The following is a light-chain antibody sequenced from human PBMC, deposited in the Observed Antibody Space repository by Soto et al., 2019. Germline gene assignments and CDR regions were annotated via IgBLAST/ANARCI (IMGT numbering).Light chain of an antibody. CDR3: QQYNNWPGT. V-gene: IGKV3-15*01. CDR2: GAS. Sequence: PGERATLSCRASQTVSRMYLSWFQQKPGQPPRLLIYGASTRATGIPARFSGSGSGTQFTLTISSLQFEDFGVYYCQQYNNWPGTFGQGTKVDIK. J-gene: IGKJ1*01. CDR1: QTVSRMY.